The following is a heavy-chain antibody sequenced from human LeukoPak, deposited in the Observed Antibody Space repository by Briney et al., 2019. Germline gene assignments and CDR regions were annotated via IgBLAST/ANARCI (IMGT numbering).Heavy chain of an antibody. J-gene: IGHJ6*02. V-gene: IGHV3-53*01. Sequence: PGGSLRLSCAASGFTVSSNYMTWVRQAPGKGLEWVSVVYSGGSTYYADSVKGRFTISRVNSKNTVYFQMNSLRAEDTAVYYCARGVISGTTPYYYGMDVWGQGTTVTVSS. CDR3: ARGVISGTTPYYYGMDV. D-gene: IGHD1-20*01. CDR1: GFTVSSNY. CDR2: VYSGGST.